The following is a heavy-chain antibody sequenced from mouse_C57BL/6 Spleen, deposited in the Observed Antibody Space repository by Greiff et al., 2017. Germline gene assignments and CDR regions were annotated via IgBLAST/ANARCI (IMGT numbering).Heavy chain of an antibody. Sequence: VQLQQSGPELVKPGASVKISCKASGYAFSSSWMNWVKQRPGKGLEWIGRIYPGDGDTNYNGKFKGKATLTADKSSSTAYMQLSSLTSDDSAVYFRALLRYFDVWGTGTTVTVAS. J-gene: IGHJ1*03. D-gene: IGHD2-3*01. CDR2: IYPGDGDT. CDR3: ALLRYFDV. V-gene: IGHV1-82*01. CDR1: GYAFSSSW.